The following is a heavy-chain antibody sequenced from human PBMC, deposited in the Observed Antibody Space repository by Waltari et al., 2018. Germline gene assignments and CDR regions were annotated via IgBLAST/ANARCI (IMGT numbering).Heavy chain of an antibody. CDR2: IDYSVIT. D-gene: IGHD2-21*02. Sequence: QVQLQESGPGLVKPSETLSLTCTVSGGYISSYYWSWIRQPPGKGLEWIGYIDYSVITNYNPCLKSRVTISVDTSKNQFSLMLSSVTAADTAVYYCAIQIPGGNSVAWDYWGQGTLVTVSS. J-gene: IGHJ4*02. V-gene: IGHV4-59*08. CDR1: GGYISSYY. CDR3: AIQIPGGNSVAWDY.